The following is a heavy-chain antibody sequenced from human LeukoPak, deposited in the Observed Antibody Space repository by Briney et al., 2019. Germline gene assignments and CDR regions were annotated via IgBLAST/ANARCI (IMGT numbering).Heavy chain of an antibody. CDR1: GFTFTSSA. V-gene: IGHV1-58*01. CDR2: IVVGSGNT. Sequence: SVKVSCKASGFTFTSSAVLWVRQARGQRREWIGWIVVGSGNTNYAQKFQERVTTARDMSTSTAYMELSSLRSEDTAVYYWAASPDYYDSSCYSYYFDYWGEGTPVT. CDR3: AASPDYYDSSCYSYYFDY. D-gene: IGHD3-22*01. J-gene: IGHJ4*02.